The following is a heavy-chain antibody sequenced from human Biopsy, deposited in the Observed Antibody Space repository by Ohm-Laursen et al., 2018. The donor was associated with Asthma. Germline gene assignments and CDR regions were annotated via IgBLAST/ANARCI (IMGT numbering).Heavy chain of an antibody. D-gene: IGHD2-2*01. V-gene: IGHV1-69*13. Sequence: SVKASCKSLGGTFNTYVIGWVRQAPGQGLEWMGWINSAFGTTTYPQKFQDRVTITADDSTSTVYMELSSLRSEDTAVYYCARKAGSCISRTCYSLDFWGQGTLVTVSS. CDR1: GGTFNTYV. J-gene: IGHJ4*02. CDR2: INSAFGTT. CDR3: ARKAGSCISRTCYSLDF.